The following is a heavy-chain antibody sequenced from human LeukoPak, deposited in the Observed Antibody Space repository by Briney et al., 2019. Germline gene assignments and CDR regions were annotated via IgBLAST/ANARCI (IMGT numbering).Heavy chain of an antibody. CDR3: AGDSSSWYDDAFGI. CDR1: GFTFSSYS. Sequence: GGSLRLSCAASGFTFSSYSMNWVRQAPGKGLEWVSSISSSSSYIYYADSVKGRFTISRDNAKNSLYLQMNSPRAEDTAVYYCAGDSSSWYDDAFGIWGQGTMVTVSS. D-gene: IGHD6-13*01. CDR2: ISSSSSYI. V-gene: IGHV3-21*01. J-gene: IGHJ3*02.